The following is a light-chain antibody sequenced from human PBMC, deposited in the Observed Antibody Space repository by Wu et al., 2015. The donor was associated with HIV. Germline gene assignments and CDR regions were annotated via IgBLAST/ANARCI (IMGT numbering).Light chain of an antibody. CDR3: QQYDVYSRT. V-gene: IGKV1-5*03. J-gene: IGKJ1*01. Sequence: DIQMTQSPSTLSASVGDRVTITCRASQYTSSWLAWYQQKPGKAPKLLIYKASSLESGVPSRFSGSGSGTEFTLTISSLQRDDFATYYCQQYDVYSRTFGQGTKVEIK. CDR1: QYTSSW. CDR2: KAS.